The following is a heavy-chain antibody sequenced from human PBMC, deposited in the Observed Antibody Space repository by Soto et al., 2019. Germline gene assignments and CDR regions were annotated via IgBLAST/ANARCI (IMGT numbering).Heavy chain of an antibody. CDR2: ISYDGSNK. V-gene: IGHV3-30*18. CDR3: AKSLPGGNPYYYYGMDV. CDR1: GFNFSSYG. J-gene: IGHJ6*02. Sequence: PGGSLRLSCAASGFNFSSYGMHWVRPAPGKGLEWVAVISYDGSNKYYADSVKGRFTISRNNSKKTLYLQMSSLRAEDTAVYYCAKSLPGGNPYYYYGMDVWGHGTTVTVSS.